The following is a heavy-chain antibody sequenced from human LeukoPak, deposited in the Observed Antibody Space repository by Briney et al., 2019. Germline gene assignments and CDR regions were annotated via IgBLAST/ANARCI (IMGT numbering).Heavy chain of an antibody. D-gene: IGHD3-9*01. J-gene: IGHJ4*02. CDR2: INPNSGRT. V-gene: IGHV1-2*02. CDR3: ARDSSDVLTGYYHF. CDR1: GYTSNDYC. Sequence: ASVKVSCKTSGYTSNDYCVHWVRQAPGQGLEWMGWINPNSGRTNYAPKFQGRVTLTTDTSISTAYMELSGLISGDTALYYCARDSSDVLTGYYHFWGQGTLVTVSS.